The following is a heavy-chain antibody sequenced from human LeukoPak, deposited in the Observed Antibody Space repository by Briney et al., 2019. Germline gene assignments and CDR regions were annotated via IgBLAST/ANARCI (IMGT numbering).Heavy chain of an antibody. Sequence: GGSLRLSCAASGFTFSSYGMNWVRQASGKGLEWVSYISISGSTMFYADSVKGRFTISRDNAKNSLYLQMNSLGAEDTAVYYCARDGPQYSSIDYWGQGTLVTVSS. CDR3: ARDGPQYSSIDY. V-gene: IGHV3-48*04. D-gene: IGHD6-19*01. CDR2: ISISGSTM. CDR1: GFTFSSYG. J-gene: IGHJ4*02.